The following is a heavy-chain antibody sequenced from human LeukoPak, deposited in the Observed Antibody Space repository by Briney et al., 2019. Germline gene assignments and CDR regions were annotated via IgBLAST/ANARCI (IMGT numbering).Heavy chain of an antibody. D-gene: IGHD3-22*01. Sequence: GGSLRLSCVASGFTFSTYWMSWVRQAPGKGLEWVANLKQDGSVKHYVDSVKGRFTISRDNAKNSLYLQMNSLRAEDTAVYYCARDAHGSSGLGWGQGTLVTVSS. CDR2: LKQDGSVK. CDR1: GFTFSTYW. V-gene: IGHV3-7*01. J-gene: IGHJ4*02. CDR3: ARDAHGSSGLG.